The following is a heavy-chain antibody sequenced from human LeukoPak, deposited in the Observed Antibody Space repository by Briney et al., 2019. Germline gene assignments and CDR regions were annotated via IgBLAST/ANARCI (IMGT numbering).Heavy chain of an antibody. V-gene: IGHV3-48*01. CDR1: GFTFSSYS. CDR3: AKDLHYGSADY. J-gene: IGHJ4*02. CDR2: ISSSSSTI. Sequence: GGSLRLSCAASGFTFSSYSMNWVRQAPGKGLEWVSYISSSSSTIYYADSVKGRFTISRDNAKNSLYLQMNSLRAEDTAVYYCAKDLHYGSADYWGQGTLVTVSS. D-gene: IGHD3-10*01.